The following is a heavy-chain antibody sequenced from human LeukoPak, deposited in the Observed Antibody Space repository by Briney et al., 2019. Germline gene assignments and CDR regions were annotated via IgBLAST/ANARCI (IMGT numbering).Heavy chain of an antibody. V-gene: IGHV4-59*01. CDR1: GGSFSSYY. D-gene: IGHD6-6*01. Sequence: PSETLSLTCTVSGGSFSSYYWSWIRQPPGKGLECVGYIFYSGSTNYNPSLKSRVTISVDTSKNQFSLKLSSVTAADTAVYYCAGGRPYYYYYGMDIWGQGTTVTVSS. CDR3: AGGRPYYYYYGMDI. CDR2: IFYSGST. J-gene: IGHJ6*02.